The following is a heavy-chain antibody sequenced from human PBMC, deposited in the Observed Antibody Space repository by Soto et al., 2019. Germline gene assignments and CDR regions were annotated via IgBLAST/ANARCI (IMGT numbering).Heavy chain of an antibody. D-gene: IGHD3-22*01. CDR2: IIPIFGTA. CDR3: ARGPMGVVGINYYYYGMDV. V-gene: IGHV1-69*13. Sequence: SVKVSCKASGGTFSSYAISWVRQAPGQGLEWMGGIIPIFGTANYAQKFQGRVTITADESTSTAYMELSSLRSEDTAVYYCARGPMGVVGINYYYYGMDVWGQGTTVAVSS. CDR1: GGTFSSYA. J-gene: IGHJ6*02.